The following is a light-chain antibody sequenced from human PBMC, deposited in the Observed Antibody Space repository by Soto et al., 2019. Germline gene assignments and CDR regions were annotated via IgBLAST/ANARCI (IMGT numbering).Light chain of an antibody. CDR2: DVN. J-gene: IGLJ2*01. Sequence: QSALTQPASASGSPGQSITISCTGTISDIGGYNFISWYQHHPGKAPKLVIYDVNNPPSGISYRFSGSKSGNTASLTISGLQAEDEADYYCASYTRTTTLVFGGGTKLTVL. V-gene: IGLV2-14*01. CDR1: ISDIGGYNF. CDR3: ASYTRTTTLV.